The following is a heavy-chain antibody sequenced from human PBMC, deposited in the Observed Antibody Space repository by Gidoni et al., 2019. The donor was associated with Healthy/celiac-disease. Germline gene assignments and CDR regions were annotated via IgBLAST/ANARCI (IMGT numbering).Heavy chain of an antibody. D-gene: IGHD6-19*01. CDR3: ARDLAVAGPEEINWFDP. CDR2: ISSSSSYI. CDR1: GFTFSSYS. J-gene: IGHJ5*02. Sequence: EVQLVESGGGLVKPGGSLRLPCAASGFTFSSYSMNWVRKAPGKGLDWVPYISSSSSYIYYADSVKGRFTISRDNAKNSLYLHMNSLRAEDTDVYYCARDLAVAGPEEINWFDPWGQGTLVTVSS. V-gene: IGHV3-21*01.